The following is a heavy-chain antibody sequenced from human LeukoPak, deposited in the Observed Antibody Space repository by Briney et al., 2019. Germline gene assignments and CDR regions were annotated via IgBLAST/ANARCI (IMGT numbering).Heavy chain of an antibody. D-gene: IGHD5-12*01. CDR3: ASGYSGYDHSPYYYYYGMDV. Sequence: SVKVSCEASGGTFSSYAISWVRQAPGQGLEWMGRIIPILGIANYAQKFQGRVTITADKSTSTAYMELSSLRSEDTAVYYCASGYSGYDHSPYYYYYGMDVWGQGTTVTVSS. CDR2: IIPILGIA. CDR1: GGTFSSYA. V-gene: IGHV1-69*04. J-gene: IGHJ6*02.